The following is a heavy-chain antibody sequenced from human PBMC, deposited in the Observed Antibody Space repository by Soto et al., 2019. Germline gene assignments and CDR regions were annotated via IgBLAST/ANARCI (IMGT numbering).Heavy chain of an antibody. CDR2: TYYRSKWYN. V-gene: IGHV6-1*01. D-gene: IGHD6-19*01. CDR1: GDSVSSNSAA. CDR3: AREPIAVAGTFDD. Sequence: SQTLSLTCAISGDSVSSNSAAWNLIRQSPSRGLEWLGRTYYRSKWYNDYAVSVKSRITINPDTSKNQFSLQRNSVTPEDTAVYYCAREPIAVAGTFDDWGPGTLVTVSS. J-gene: IGHJ4*02.